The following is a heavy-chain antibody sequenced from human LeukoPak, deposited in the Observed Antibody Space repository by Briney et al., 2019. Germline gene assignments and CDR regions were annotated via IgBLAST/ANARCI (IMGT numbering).Heavy chain of an antibody. J-gene: IGHJ4*02. D-gene: IGHD1-26*01. CDR2: NSWNSGSI. CDR1: VFTFDDYA. CDR3: AKDMGGSYPLGLDY. Sequence: GLSLRLSCAASVFTFDDYAMHWVRHAPGKGLEGVSGNSWNSGSIVYADSVKGRFTISRDNAKNSLYLQMNSLRAEDTALYYCAKDMGGSYPLGLDYWGQGTLVTVSS. V-gene: IGHV3-9*01.